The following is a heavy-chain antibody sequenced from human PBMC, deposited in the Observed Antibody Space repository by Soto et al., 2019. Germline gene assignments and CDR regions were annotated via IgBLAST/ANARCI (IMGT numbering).Heavy chain of an antibody. CDR2: INSDGSTT. V-gene: IGHV3-74*01. Sequence: EVQLVESGGGLVQPGGSLRLSCAASGFTFSSYWMHWVRQAPGKGLVWVSRINSDGSTTTYADSVKGRFTISRDNAKNTLYLQMSSLRAEDTAVYSCAREVGSCSGGGCYDWFDPWGQGTLVTVSS. D-gene: IGHD2-15*01. J-gene: IGHJ5*02. CDR1: GFTFSSYW. CDR3: AREVGSCSGGGCYDWFDP.